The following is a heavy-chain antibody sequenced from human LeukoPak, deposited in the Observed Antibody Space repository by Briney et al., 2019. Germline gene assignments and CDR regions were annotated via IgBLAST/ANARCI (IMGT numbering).Heavy chain of an antibody. D-gene: IGHD1-26*01. Sequence: GGSLSLSCAASGFTFSDYYMSWIRQAPGRGLEWVSCISSSGSTIYYADSVRGRFTISRDNAKNSLYLQMNSLRAEDTAFYFCTRVSGSYFSDVWGKGTTVTVSS. J-gene: IGHJ6*04. V-gene: IGHV3-11*01. CDR3: TRVSGSYFSDV. CDR2: ISSSGSTI. CDR1: GFTFSDYY.